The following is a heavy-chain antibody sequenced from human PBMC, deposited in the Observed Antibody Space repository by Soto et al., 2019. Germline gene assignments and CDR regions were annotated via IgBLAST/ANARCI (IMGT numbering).Heavy chain of an antibody. Sequence: EVQLLESGGGLLQPGGSLRLSCAVSGFNFNNYAMSWVRQAPGKGLEWISGISNTGAGTYYADSVEGRFTVSRDNSQSTLFLQMNSLRAEDTAVYYCAKDSGTRGAADYFVYWGQGTLVTVSS. CDR3: AKDSGTRGAADYFVY. D-gene: IGHD1-7*01. CDR1: GFNFNNYA. V-gene: IGHV3-23*01. J-gene: IGHJ4*02. CDR2: ISNTGAGT.